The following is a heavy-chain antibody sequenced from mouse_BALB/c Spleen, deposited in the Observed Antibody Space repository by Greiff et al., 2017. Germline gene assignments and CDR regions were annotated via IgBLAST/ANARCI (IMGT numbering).Heavy chain of an antibody. J-gene: IGHJ3*01. D-gene: IGHD2-4*01. CDR1: GFAFSSYD. Sequence: EVQVVESGGGLVKPGGSLKLSCAASGFAFSSYDMSWVRQTPEKRLEWVAYISSGGGSTYYPDTVKGRFTISRDNAKNTLYLQMSSLKSEDTAMYYCARLITTGFAYWGQGTLVTVSA. CDR2: ISSGGGST. V-gene: IGHV5-12-1*01. CDR3: ARLITTGFAY.